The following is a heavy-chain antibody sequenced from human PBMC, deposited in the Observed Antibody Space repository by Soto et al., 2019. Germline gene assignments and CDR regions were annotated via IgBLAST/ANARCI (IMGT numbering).Heavy chain of an antibody. CDR1: GDSMSSGAYY. V-gene: IGHV4-31*03. J-gene: IGHJ4*02. CDR2: IYYSGNT. Sequence: PSETLSLTSIVSGDSMSSGAYYWNWIRQHPGKGLVGIGYIYYSGNTYYNPSLKSRIVISGDTSKNQCSLNLGSVTAADTAIYYCASSYSGYLDNWGRGALVTVSS. CDR3: ASSYSGYLDN. D-gene: IGHD3-22*01.